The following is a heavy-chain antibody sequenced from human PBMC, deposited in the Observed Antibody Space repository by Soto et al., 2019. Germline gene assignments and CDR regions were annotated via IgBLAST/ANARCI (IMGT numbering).Heavy chain of an antibody. D-gene: IGHD6-19*01. CDR3: ARFGPHYSSGWFSAY. Sequence: GGSLRLSCAASGFTFSSYGMHWVRQAPGKGLEWVAVIWYDGSNKYYADSVKGRFTISRDNSKNTLYLQMNSLSAEDTSVYYCARFGPHYSSGWFSAYWGQGTLVTGSS. CDR1: GFTFSSYG. V-gene: IGHV3-33*01. CDR2: IWYDGSNK. J-gene: IGHJ4*02.